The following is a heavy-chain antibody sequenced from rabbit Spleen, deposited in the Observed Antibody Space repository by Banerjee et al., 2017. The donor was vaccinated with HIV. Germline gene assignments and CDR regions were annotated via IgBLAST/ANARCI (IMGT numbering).Heavy chain of an antibody. CDR1: GFSFSASYY. V-gene: IGHV1S45*01. D-gene: IGHD8-1*01. J-gene: IGHJ6*01. Sequence: QEQLVESGGGLVQPEGSLTLTCTASGFSFSASYYMCWVRQAPGKGLESIACIYGGSGGSTWYASWAKGRFTISTTSSTTVTLKMTSVTAADTATYFCARDTGSSFSSYGMDLWGQGTLVTVS. CDR3: ARDTGSSFSSYGMDL. CDR2: IYGGSGGST.